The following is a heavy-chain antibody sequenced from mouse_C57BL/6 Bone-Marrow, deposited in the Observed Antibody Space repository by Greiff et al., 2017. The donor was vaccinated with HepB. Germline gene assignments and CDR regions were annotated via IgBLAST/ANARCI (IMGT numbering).Heavy chain of an antibody. D-gene: IGHD2-2*01. CDR1: GYTFTSYW. CDR2: IDPSASYT. CDR3: ARRDSTRVTTEVRWYFDV. Sequence: VQLQQPGAELVMPGASVKLSCKASGYTFTSYWMHWVKQRPGQGLEWIGEIDPSASYTNYNQTFKGKSTLTVDKSTSTAYMQLSSLTSEDSAVYDSARRDSTRVTTEVRWYFDVWGKGTTVTVSS. V-gene: IGHV1-69*01. J-gene: IGHJ1*03.